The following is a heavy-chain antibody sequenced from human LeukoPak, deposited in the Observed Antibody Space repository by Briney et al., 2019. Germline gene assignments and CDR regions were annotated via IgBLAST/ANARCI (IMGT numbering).Heavy chain of an antibody. J-gene: IGHJ4*02. Sequence: KSGGSLRLSCAASGFTFSDYYMSWIRQAPGKGLEWVSYISSSGSTIYYADSVKGRFTISRDNAKNSLYLQMNSLRAEDTAVYYCASTGPAAATPLFDYWGQGTLVTVSS. CDR1: GFTFSDYY. D-gene: IGHD6-13*01. CDR3: ASTGPAAATPLFDY. CDR2: ISSSGSTI. V-gene: IGHV3-11*01.